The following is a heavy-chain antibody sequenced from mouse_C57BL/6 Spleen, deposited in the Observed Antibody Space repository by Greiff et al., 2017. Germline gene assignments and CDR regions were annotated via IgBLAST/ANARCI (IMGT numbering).Heavy chain of an antibody. CDR2: IRNKANGYTT. V-gene: IGHV7-3*01. J-gene: IGHJ2*01. CDR3: ARYLYYGSSPFGY. D-gene: IGHD1-1*01. CDR1: GFTFTDYY. Sequence: EVQGVESGGGLVQPGGSLSLSCAASGFTFTDYYMSWVRQPPGKALEWLGFIRNKANGYTTGYSASLKGRFTISRDNSQRILYLQMNALRAEDSATYYCARYLYYGSSPFGYWGQGTTLTVSS.